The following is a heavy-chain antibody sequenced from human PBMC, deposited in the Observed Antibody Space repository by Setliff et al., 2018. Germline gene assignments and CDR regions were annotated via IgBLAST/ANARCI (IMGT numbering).Heavy chain of an antibody. V-gene: IGHV1-18*01. D-gene: IGHD2-15*01. J-gene: IGHJ4*02. CDR1: GYNFTTLG. CDR3: ARGRGPDIVVTIPGDY. Sequence: ASVKVSCKTSGYNFTTLGINWVRQAPGQGLEWVGWISPYSGKTDYAQRFQDRVIMTIDSATTTAYMELKTLRSDDTAVYYCARGRGPDIVVTIPGDYWGQGTQVTVSS. CDR2: ISPYSGKT.